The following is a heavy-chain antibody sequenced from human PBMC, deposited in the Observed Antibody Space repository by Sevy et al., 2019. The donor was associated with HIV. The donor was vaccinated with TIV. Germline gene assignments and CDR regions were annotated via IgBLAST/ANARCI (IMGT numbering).Heavy chain of an antibody. CDR1: GYTFTSHG. CDR3: ARDLGEAALDP. D-gene: IGHD6-25*01. Sequence: ASVKVSCKASGYTFTSHGFNWVRQAPGQGLEWMGWINSYNHNTYYAQKLRGRVSMTTDTSTSTAYMELRSLRADDTAVYYCARDLGEAALDPWGQGTLVTVSS. V-gene: IGHV1-18*01. CDR2: INSYNHNT. J-gene: IGHJ5*02.